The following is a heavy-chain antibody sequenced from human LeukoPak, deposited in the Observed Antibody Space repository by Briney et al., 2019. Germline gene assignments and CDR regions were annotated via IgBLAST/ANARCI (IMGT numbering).Heavy chain of an antibody. CDR1: GYTLTGYY. CDR3: ARVYDFWSGYLRYFDY. D-gene: IGHD3-3*01. J-gene: IGHJ4*02. CDR2: INPNSGGT. Sequence: ASVKVSCKASGYTLTGYYMHWVRQAPGQGLEWMGWINPNSGGTNYAQKFQGRVTMTRDTSISTAYMELSRLRSDDTAVYYCARVYDFWSGYLRYFDYWGQGTLVTVSS. V-gene: IGHV1-2*02.